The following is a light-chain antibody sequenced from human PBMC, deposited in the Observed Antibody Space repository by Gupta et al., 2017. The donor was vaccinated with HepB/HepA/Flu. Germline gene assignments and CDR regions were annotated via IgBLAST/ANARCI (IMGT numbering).Light chain of an antibody. V-gene: IGKV1-39*01. CDR3: QQGYSNPLT. J-gene: IGKJ5*01. Sequence: DIQMTQSPSSLSASVGDRVTITCRASQSISSYVNWYQQKPGKAPKPLIWAASSLQSGGPSRLSGSGSGTDFTLTISSLKPEDWATYYCQQGYSNPLTVGQGTRLEIK. CDR1: QSISSY. CDR2: AAS.